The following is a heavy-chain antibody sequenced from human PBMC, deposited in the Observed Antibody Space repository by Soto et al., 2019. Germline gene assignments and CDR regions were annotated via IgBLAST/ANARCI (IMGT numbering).Heavy chain of an antibody. CDR2: IYWDDDK. Sequence: QITLKESGPTLVNPTQTLTLTCTFSGLSLSTSGEAVGWIRQPPGKALEWLALIYWDDDKRYNPTLKTRLTITKDTSKNQVVLTLTNMDPVDTATDYCAHYVATSPAGWFAPWGQGILVTVSS. CDR1: GLSLSTSGEA. V-gene: IGHV2-5*02. J-gene: IGHJ5*02. CDR3: AHYVATSPAGWFAP. D-gene: IGHD3-10*02.